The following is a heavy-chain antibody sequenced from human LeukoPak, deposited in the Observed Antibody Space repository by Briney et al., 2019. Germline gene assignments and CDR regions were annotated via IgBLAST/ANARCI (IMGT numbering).Heavy chain of an antibody. CDR3: AKEPRWELLHSFDI. Sequence: PGGSLRLSCAASGFTFDDYAMHWVRQAPGKGLEWVSGISWNSGSIGYADPVKGRFTISRDNAKNSLYLQMNSLRAEDTAVYYCAKEPRWELLHSFDIWGQGTMVTVSS. J-gene: IGHJ3*02. D-gene: IGHD1-26*01. CDR2: ISWNSGSI. V-gene: IGHV3-9*01. CDR1: GFTFDDYA.